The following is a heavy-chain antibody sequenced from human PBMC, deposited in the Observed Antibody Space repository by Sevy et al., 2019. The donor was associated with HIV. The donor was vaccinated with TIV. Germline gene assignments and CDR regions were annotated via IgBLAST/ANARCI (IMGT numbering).Heavy chain of an antibody. CDR3: ARDRGYCSSTSCPSDGMDV. V-gene: IGHV4-30-4*01. D-gene: IGHD2-2*01. J-gene: IGHJ6*02. CDR1: GGSISSGDYY. Sequence: SETLSLTCSVSGGSISSGDYYWSWIRQPPGKGLEWIGYIYYSRSTYYNPSLKSRVTISVDTSKNQFSLKLSTVTAADTAVYYCARDRGYCSSTSCPSDGMDVWGQGTTVTVSS. CDR2: IYYSRST.